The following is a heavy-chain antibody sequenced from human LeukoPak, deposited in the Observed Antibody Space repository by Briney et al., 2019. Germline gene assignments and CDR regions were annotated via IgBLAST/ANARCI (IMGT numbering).Heavy chain of an antibody. V-gene: IGHV1-2*02. CDR3: ARATAENDD. D-gene: IGHD1-14*01. CDR2: INPKSGGT. J-gene: IGHJ4*02. Sequence: ASVTLSFKASGYTFTGYYMHWVRQAPGQGLERMGWINPKSGGTNYLQKFQGRVTMTRDTSISTAYMELSRLRSDDTAVYYCARATAENDDWGQGTLVTVSS. CDR1: GYTFTGYY.